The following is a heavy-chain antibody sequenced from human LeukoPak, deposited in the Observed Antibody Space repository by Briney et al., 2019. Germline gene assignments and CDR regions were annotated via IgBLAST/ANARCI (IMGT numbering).Heavy chain of an antibody. Sequence: ASVKVSCKASGYTFTSYDINWVRQATGQGLEWMGWMSPNSDNTGYAQKFQGRVTFTRDASISTAYMELRSLTSEDTAVYYCARDYGGSSGWFDPWGQGTLVTVSS. CDR2: MSPNSDNT. J-gene: IGHJ5*02. CDR1: GYTFTSYD. D-gene: IGHD4-23*01. CDR3: ARDYGGSSGWFDP. V-gene: IGHV1-8*01.